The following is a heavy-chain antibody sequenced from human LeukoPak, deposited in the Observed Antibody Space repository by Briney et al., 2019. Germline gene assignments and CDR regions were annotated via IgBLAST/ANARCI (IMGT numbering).Heavy chain of an antibody. D-gene: IGHD6-19*01. J-gene: IGHJ4*02. CDR3: VRETVAGTFDY. CDR1: GFPLSDYY. CDR2: IGSPDNII. V-gene: IGHV3-11*01. Sequence: PGGSLRLSCAASGFPLSDYYMSWIRQAPGKGLEWLSDIGSPDNIISYTASLQGRFIISRDSPKNSLYLQMNSLRAEDTAVYYCVRETVAGTFDYCVQGTLVTVSS.